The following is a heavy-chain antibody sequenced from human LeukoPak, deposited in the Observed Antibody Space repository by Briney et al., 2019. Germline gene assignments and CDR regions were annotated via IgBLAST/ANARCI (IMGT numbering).Heavy chain of an antibody. D-gene: IGHD3-3*01. Sequence: AGGSLRLSCAASGFTFSIYDMTWVRQAPGKGLEWVSAISGSGGSTYYADSVKGRFTISRDNSKNTLYLQMNSLRAEDTAIYHCAKTTAYDDFPWGQGTLVTVSS. J-gene: IGHJ5*02. CDR1: GFTFSIYD. CDR2: ISGSGGST. V-gene: IGHV3-23*01. CDR3: AKTTAYDDFP.